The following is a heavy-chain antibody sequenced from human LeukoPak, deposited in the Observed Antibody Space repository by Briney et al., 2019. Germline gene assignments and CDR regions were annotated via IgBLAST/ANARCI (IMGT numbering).Heavy chain of an antibody. J-gene: IGHJ6*02. D-gene: IGHD5-18*01. CDR2: IKRDGSEK. CDR1: GFTLSNYW. V-gene: IGHV3-7*04. Sequence: GGSLRLSCAASGFTLSNYWMTWVRQAPGKGLEWVATIKRDGSEKYYVDSVRGRFTISRDNAENSLFLQVNSLRAEDTAVYYCARAGLGYIYGYRYFYYAMDVWGQGITVTVSS. CDR3: ARAGLGYIYGYRYFYYAMDV.